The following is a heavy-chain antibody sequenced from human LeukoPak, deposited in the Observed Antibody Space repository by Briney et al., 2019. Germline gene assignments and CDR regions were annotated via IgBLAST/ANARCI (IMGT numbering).Heavy chain of an antibody. CDR2: TYYRSKWFN. V-gene: IGHV6-1*01. CDR1: GDSFSSNSAA. J-gene: IGHJ4*02. D-gene: IGHD1-26*01. CDR3: AGGLGGFVY. Sequence: SRTLSLTCAISGDSFSSNSAAWNWIRQSPSRGLEWLGRTYYRSKWFNDYAVSVQRRITINAGTSKNQFSLQLNSVTPEDTAVYYCAGGLGGFVYWGQGTLVTVSS.